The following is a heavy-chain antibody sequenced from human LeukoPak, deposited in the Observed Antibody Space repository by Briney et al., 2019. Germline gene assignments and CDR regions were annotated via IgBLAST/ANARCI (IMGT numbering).Heavy chain of an antibody. CDR2: IYHSGST. V-gene: IGHV4-30-2*01. Sequence: SETLSLTCTVSGSSISSGGYYWSWIRQPPGKGLEWIGYIYHSGSTYYNPSLKSRVTISVDRSKNQFSLKLSSVTAADTAVYYCARAVTVTPPWYYYYMGVWGKGTTVTVSS. D-gene: IGHD4-11*01. CDR1: GSSISSGGYY. CDR3: ARAVTVTPPWYYYYMGV. J-gene: IGHJ6*03.